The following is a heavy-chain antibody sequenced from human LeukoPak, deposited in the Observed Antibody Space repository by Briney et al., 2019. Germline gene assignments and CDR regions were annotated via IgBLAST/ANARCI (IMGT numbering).Heavy chain of an antibody. D-gene: IGHD3-3*01. J-gene: IGHJ4*02. Sequence: GGSLRLSCVGSGFIFRSYAVTWVGQAPGKGLEWVSCITANADATYYADSVKGRFTISRDNSNNTLYLRMSSLRAEDTAVYYCATFGVIVRNDYFDYWGQGALVAVSS. V-gene: IGHV3-23*01. CDR3: ATFGVIVRNDYFDY. CDR1: GFIFRSYA. CDR2: ITANADAT.